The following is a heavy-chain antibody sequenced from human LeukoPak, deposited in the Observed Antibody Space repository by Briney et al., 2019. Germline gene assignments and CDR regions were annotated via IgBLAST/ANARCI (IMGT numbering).Heavy chain of an antibody. CDR1: GFTFSSYA. J-gene: IGHJ3*02. Sequence: GGSLRLSCAASGFTFSSYAMSWVRQVPGKGLEWVSTINDSGGNTYYTDSVKGRFAISRDNSKNTLYLHMNSLRAEDTALYYCVSFAPYDAFDIWGQGTMVTVSS. CDR2: INDSGGNT. V-gene: IGHV3-23*01. CDR3: VSFAPYDAFDI.